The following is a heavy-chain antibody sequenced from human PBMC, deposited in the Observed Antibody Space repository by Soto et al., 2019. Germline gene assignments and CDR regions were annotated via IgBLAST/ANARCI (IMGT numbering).Heavy chain of an antibody. Sequence: ASVKVSCKTSGYTFTRYGISWVRQAPGQGLEWMGWISGYDGRTNFAQKVQDRVTMTTDTSTSTVYMELRSLSSDDTAVYYCARGTDTWFFALWGRGTLVTVSS. CDR3: ARGTDTWFFAL. CDR2: ISGYDGRT. V-gene: IGHV1-18*01. D-gene: IGHD3-9*01. J-gene: IGHJ2*01. CDR1: GYTFTRYG.